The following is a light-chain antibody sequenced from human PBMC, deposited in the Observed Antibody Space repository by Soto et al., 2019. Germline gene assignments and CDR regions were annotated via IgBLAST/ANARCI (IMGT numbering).Light chain of an antibody. V-gene: IGKV3-15*01. CDR2: GAS. J-gene: IGKJ1*01. CDR3: QQYNNWTTWT. CDR1: QSVSSN. Sequence: EIVMTQSPATLSVSPGERATLSCRASQSVSSNLAWYQQKPGQAPRLLIYGASTRATGIPARFSGSGSGTEFTLTISSRRSEDFAVYYCQQYNNWTTWTFGQGTKVEIK.